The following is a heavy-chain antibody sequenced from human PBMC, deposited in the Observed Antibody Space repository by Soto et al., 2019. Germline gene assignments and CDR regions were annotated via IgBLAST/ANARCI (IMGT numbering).Heavy chain of an antibody. Sequence: GGSLRLSCAASGFTFSSYGMHWVRQAPGKGLEWVAVISYDGSNKYYADSVKGRFTISRDNSKNTLYRQMNSLRAEDTAVYYCARTKTYYYFWSGPTPLTRMDVWGQGTTVTVSS. CDR2: ISYDGSNK. CDR1: GFTFSSYG. J-gene: IGHJ6*02. D-gene: IGHD3-3*01. CDR3: ARTKTYYYFWSGPTPLTRMDV. V-gene: IGHV3-30*03.